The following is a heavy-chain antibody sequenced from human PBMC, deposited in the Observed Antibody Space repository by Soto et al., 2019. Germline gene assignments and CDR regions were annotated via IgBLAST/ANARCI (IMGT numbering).Heavy chain of an antibody. V-gene: IGHV4-31*03. J-gene: IGHJ4*02. CDR3: ARHRTACSSGWFDN. CDR1: GGSISSGGYS. Sequence: SETLSLTCTVSGGSISSGGYSWSWIRQHPGKGLEWIGYIYYSGSTYYNPSLKSRVTISVDTSKNQFSLKLNSVTAAETAIYYCARHRTACSSGWFDNWGQGTLVTVS. D-gene: IGHD6-19*01. CDR2: IYYSGST.